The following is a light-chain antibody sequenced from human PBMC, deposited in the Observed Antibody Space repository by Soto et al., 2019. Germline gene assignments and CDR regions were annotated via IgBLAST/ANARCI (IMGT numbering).Light chain of an antibody. CDR2: GAS. J-gene: IGKJ1*01. V-gene: IGKV3-20*01. CDR1: QSVTSTY. Sequence: IVLTQSPGTLSLSPGERATLSCRASQSVTSTYLAWYQQKPGQAPRVLIYGASRRASGIPDRFSGSGSGTDFTLTISRLEPGDFAVYYCQQYDTSLSWTFGQGTKVDI. CDR3: QQYDTSLSWT.